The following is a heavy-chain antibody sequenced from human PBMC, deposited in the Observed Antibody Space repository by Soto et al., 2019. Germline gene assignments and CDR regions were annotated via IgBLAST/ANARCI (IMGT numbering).Heavy chain of an antibody. CDR2: ISGRGGST. D-gene: IGHD2-15*01. J-gene: IGHJ6*02. V-gene: IGHV3-23*01. Sequence: EVQLLESGGGLVQPGGSLRLSCAASGFTFSSYAMSWVRQAPGKGLEWVSAISGRGGSTYYADSVKGRFTISRDNSKNTLYLQMNSLRAEDTAVYYCAKDSVVAATPDWVPDGMDVWGQGTTVTVSS. CDR1: GFTFSSYA. CDR3: AKDSVVAATPDWVPDGMDV.